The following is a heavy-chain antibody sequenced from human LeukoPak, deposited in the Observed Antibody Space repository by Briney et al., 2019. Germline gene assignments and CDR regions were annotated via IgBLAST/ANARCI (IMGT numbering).Heavy chain of an antibody. Sequence: ASVKVSCKASGYTFTSYDINWVRQATGQGLEWMGWMNPNSGNTGYAQKFQGRVTITRNTSISTAYMELSSLRSEDTAVYYCARGLRELEEWLIGVRYYYYYMDVWGKGTTVTVSS. J-gene: IGHJ6*03. V-gene: IGHV1-8*03. CDR3: ARGLRELEEWLIGVRYYYYYMDV. CDR2: MNPNSGNT. CDR1: GYTFTSYD. D-gene: IGHD3-3*01.